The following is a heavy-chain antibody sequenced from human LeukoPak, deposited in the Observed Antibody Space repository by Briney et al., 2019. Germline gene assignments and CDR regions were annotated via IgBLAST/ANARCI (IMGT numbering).Heavy chain of an antibody. J-gene: IGHJ4*02. D-gene: IGHD3-9*01. CDR1: GVSISSGDYD. CDR2: IYYRGTT. Sequence: PSQTLSLACTVSGVSISSGDYDWRWIRQHPGKGPEWIGYIYYRGTTYYNPSLRSRIIMSVHTSKNQFSLKVSSVTAADTAVYYCARMTGYYLDSWGQGTVVTVSS. V-gene: IGHV4-31*03. CDR3: ARMTGYYLDS.